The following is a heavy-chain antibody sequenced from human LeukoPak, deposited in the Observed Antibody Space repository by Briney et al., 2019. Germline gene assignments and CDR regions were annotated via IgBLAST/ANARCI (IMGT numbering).Heavy chain of an antibody. CDR1: GGSFSGYY. CDR2: INHSGST. CDR3: ARGYGVVVPAAMVNYGMDV. V-gene: IGHV4-34*01. D-gene: IGHD2-2*01. J-gene: IGHJ6*04. Sequence: SETLSLTCAVYGGSFSGYYWSWIRQPPGKGQEWIGEINHSGSTNYNPSLKSRVTISVDTSKNQFSLKLSSVTAADTAVYYCARGYGVVVPAAMVNYGMDVWGKGTTVTVSS.